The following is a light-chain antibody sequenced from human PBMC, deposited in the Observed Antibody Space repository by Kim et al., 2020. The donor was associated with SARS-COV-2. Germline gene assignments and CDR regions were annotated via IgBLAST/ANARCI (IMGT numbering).Light chain of an antibody. CDR2: GAY. J-gene: IGKJ4*01. V-gene: IGKV1-9*01. CDR3: QQLNSYSLT. Sequence: ASVGDSVTITCRASQDMRNSLAWYQQKPGKVPKLMIYGAYTLQSGVPLRFSGSGSGTEFPLTISSLQPEDFGTYYCQQLNSYSLTFGGGTKVDIK. CDR1: QDMRNS.